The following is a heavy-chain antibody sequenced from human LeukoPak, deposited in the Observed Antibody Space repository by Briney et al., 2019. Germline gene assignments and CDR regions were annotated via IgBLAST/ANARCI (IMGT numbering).Heavy chain of an antibody. V-gene: IGHV3-21*01. CDR2: IIGSNSNI. Sequence: GGSLRLSCAASGFTLRSYSMIWVRQAPGKGLEWVSSIIGSNSNIYYADSAKGRFTVSRDNAKNSLYLQMNSLRAEDTAVYYCARDLGDIAVGDWGQGTLVTVSS. J-gene: IGHJ4*02. CDR1: GFTLRSYS. D-gene: IGHD6-19*01. CDR3: ARDLGDIAVGD.